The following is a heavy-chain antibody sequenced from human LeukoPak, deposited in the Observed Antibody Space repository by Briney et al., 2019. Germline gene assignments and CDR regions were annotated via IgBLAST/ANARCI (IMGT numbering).Heavy chain of an antibody. D-gene: IGHD4-17*01. Sequence: SETLSLTCAVYGGSFSGYYCSWIRQPPGKGLERIVKINHSGSTNYNPSLKSRVTISVDTSRNQFSLKLSSVTAADTAVYYCARAKHYTVTTPRVYWFDPWGQGTLVTVSS. CDR3: ARAKHYTVTTPRVYWFDP. J-gene: IGHJ5*02. CDR2: INHSGST. V-gene: IGHV4-34*01. CDR1: GGSFSGYY.